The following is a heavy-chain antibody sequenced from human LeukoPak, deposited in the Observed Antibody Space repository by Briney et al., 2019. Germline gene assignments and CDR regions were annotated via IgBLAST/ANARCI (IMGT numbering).Heavy chain of an antibody. D-gene: IGHD6-19*01. CDR2: ISGSSDNT. V-gene: IGHV3-23*01. CDR1: EFTFSTSA. J-gene: IGHJ6*03. Sequence: GSLRLSCAASEFTFSTSAMSWVRQAPGKGLEWVSSISGSSDNTYYADSVKGRFTISRDNSKDTLYLQMNSLRAEDTAVYFCVKVFRTIPVAGTTFYYFYMDVWGEGTTVTVSS. CDR3: VKVFRTIPVAGTTFYYFYMDV.